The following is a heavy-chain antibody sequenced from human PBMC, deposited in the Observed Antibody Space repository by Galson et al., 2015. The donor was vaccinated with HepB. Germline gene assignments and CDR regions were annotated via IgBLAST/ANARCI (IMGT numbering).Heavy chain of an antibody. CDR1: GFTFTTYA. J-gene: IGHJ6*02. CDR2: ISGSATSI. Sequence: SLRLSCAASGFTFTTYAMSWVRQAPGKGLEWVSGISGSATSIYYADSVKGRFIISRDNSKNTLYLQMNSLRAEDTAVYYCAKPSPYYYDSSGYHYYYGVDVWGQGTTVTVSS. D-gene: IGHD3-22*01. CDR3: AKPSPYYYDSSGYHYYYGVDV. V-gene: IGHV3-23*01.